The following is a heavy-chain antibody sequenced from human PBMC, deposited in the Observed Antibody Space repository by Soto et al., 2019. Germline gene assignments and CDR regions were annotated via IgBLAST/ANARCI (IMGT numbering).Heavy chain of an antibody. CDR3: AKDSEGNYDSSGYFSAKGDDY. J-gene: IGHJ4*02. CDR1: GFTFSSYA. D-gene: IGHD3-22*01. CDR2: ISGSGGST. Sequence: PGGSLRLSCAASGFTFSSYAMSWVRQAPGKGLEWVSAISGSGGSTYYADSVKGRFTISRDNSKNTLYLQMNSLRAEDTAVYYCAKDSEGNYDSSGYFSAKGDDYWGQGTLVTVSS. V-gene: IGHV3-23*01.